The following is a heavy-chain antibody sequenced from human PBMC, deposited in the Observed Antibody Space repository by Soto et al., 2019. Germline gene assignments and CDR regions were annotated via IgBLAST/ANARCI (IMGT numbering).Heavy chain of an antibody. CDR3: AGGAHRRYYGSGSYS. CDR2: INHSGIT. Sequence: QVQLQQWGAGLLKPSETLSLTCAVYGGSFSGYYWSWIRQPPGKGLEWIGEINHSGITNYNPSLRGRVTISVDTSKNHFSLTLSAVTAADTAVYYCAGGAHRRYYGSGSYSWGQGTLDTVSS. CDR1: GGSFSGYY. J-gene: IGHJ5*02. V-gene: IGHV4-34*01. D-gene: IGHD3-10*01.